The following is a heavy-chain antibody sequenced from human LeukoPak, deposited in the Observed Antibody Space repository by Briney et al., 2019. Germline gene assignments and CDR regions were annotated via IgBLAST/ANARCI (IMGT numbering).Heavy chain of an antibody. D-gene: IGHD1-26*01. CDR3: AKGEKYSGRVFDC. Sequence: SETLSLTCTVSGGSIGSYYWSWIRQPAGKGLEWIGRIYPSGSTNYNPSLKSRVTMSVDTSKNQFSLKLSSVTAADTAVYYCAKGEKYSGRVFDCWGQGTLVTVCS. V-gene: IGHV4-4*07. CDR1: GGSIGSYY. J-gene: IGHJ4*02. CDR2: IYPSGST.